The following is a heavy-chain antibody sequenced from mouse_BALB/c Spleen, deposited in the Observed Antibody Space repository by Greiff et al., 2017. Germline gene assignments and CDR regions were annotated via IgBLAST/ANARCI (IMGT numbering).Heavy chain of an antibody. V-gene: IGHV2-6-7*01. CDR2: IWGDGST. D-gene: IGHD2-10*02. J-gene: IGHJ3*01. CDR1: GFSLTGYG. Sequence: QVQLQQSGPGLVAPSQSLSITCTVSGFSLTGYGVNWVRQPPGKGLEWLGMIWGDGSTDYNSALKSRLSISKDNSKSQVFLKMNSLQTDDTARYYCARSYGNYRPWFAYWGQGTLVTVSA. CDR3: ARSYGNYRPWFAY.